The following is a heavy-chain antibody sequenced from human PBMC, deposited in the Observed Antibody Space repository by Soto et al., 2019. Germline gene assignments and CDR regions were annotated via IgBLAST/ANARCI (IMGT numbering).Heavy chain of an antibody. Sequence: EASVKVSCKASGYTFTSYYMHWVRQAPGQGLEWMGIINPSGGSTSYAQKFQGRVTMTRDTSTSTVYMELSSLRSEDTAVYYCARGGAVVVAATPFWFDPWGQGTLVTVSS. J-gene: IGHJ5*02. CDR2: INPSGGST. CDR1: GYTFTSYY. D-gene: IGHD2-15*01. V-gene: IGHV1-46*01. CDR3: ARGGAVVVAATPFWFDP.